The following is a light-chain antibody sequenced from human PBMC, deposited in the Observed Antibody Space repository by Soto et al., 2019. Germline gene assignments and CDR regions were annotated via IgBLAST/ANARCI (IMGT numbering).Light chain of an antibody. Sequence: DIQMTQSPSSLSASVGARVTITCRASQSISSCLNWYQQKPGKAPKLLIYAASSLQSGVPSRFSGTGSGTDLTLTIGNLQPGDCETYDGQQSYRTPITFGRGTRLEIK. V-gene: IGKV1-39*01. CDR3: QQSYRTPIT. CDR1: QSISSC. J-gene: IGKJ5*01. CDR2: AAS.